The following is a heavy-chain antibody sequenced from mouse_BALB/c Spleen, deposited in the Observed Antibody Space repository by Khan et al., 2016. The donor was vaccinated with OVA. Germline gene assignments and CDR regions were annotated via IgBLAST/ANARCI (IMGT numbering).Heavy chain of an antibody. CDR2: INTETGEP. V-gene: IGHV9-2-1*01. CDR3: ASYDYGRDYFDY. D-gene: IGHD1-1*01. Sequence: QIQLVQSGPELKKPGETVKISCKASGYTFTDYSMHWVKQAPGKGLKWMGWINTETGEPTYADDFKGRFAFSLETSASTAYLQINNLKNEDTATSFCASYDYGRDYFDYGGQGTTLTVSS. CDR1: GYTFTDYS. J-gene: IGHJ2*01.